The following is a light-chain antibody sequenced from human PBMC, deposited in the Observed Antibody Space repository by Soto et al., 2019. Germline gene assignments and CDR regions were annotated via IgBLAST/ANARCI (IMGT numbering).Light chain of an antibody. V-gene: IGKV1-33*01. J-gene: IGKJ2*01. Sequence: DIPMTQSPSSLSASVGDRVTITCQASQDISNYLNWYQQKPGKAPKLLIYDASNLETGVPSRFSGCGSGTDFTFTISSLQPEDIATYYCQQYDNLSPTFGQGTKLEIK. CDR3: QQYDNLSPT. CDR2: DAS. CDR1: QDISNY.